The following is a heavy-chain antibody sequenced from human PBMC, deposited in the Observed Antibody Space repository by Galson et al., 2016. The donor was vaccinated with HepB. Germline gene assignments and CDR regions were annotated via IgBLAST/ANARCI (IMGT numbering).Heavy chain of an antibody. CDR1: GGSINNSNW. Sequence: SETLSLTCTVSGGSINNSNWWTWVRQPPGKGLEWIGEIYHSGSTSYNPSLKSRITISVDKSKNHFSLKLSSVTAADTAVYYCARGLTGQQLIPPPPRAHRSSPWR. CDR3: ARGLTGQQLIPPPPRAHRSSP. V-gene: IGHV4-4*02. J-gene: IGHJ5*02. CDR2: IYHSGST. D-gene: IGHD6-13*01.